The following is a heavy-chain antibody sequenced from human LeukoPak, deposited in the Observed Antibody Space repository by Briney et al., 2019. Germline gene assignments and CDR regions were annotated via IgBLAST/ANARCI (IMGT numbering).Heavy chain of an antibody. CDR3: ARAPPNYYDSSGYYSPFDY. V-gene: IGHV3-66*01. D-gene: IGHD3-22*01. CDR2: LYRGGNA. J-gene: IGHJ4*02. Sequence: PGGSLRLSCAASGFTVSSIYMSWVRQAPGRGLEWVSVLYRGGNAFYRNSVEGRFTISRDDAKNSLYLQMNSLRDDDTAVYYCARAPPNYYDSSGYYSPFDYWGQGTLVT. CDR1: GFTVSSIY.